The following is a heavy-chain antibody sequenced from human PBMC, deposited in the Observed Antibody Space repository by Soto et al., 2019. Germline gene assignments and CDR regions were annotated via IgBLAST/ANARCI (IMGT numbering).Heavy chain of an antibody. CDR1: GGTFSIYT. J-gene: IGHJ4*02. D-gene: IGHD6-13*01. V-gene: IGHV1-69*02. CDR3: ARDRDNSNWPNFDS. Sequence: QVKLVQSGSEVKKPGSSVRVSCKTSGGTFSIYTISWVRQAPGQGLEWMGRVLPFLDITSYSQRFQGRVTITADRXXTTAYMELSSLRSEDTAVYYCARDRDNSNWPNFDSWGQGTLVTVSS. CDR2: VLPFLDIT.